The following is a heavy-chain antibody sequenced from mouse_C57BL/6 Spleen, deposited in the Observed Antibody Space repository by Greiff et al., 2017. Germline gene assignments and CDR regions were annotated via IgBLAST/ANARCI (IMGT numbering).Heavy chain of an antibody. CDR2: VDPNSGGT. J-gene: IGHJ4*01. Sequence: VQLQQPGAELVKPGASVKLSCKASRYTFTSYWMHWVKQRPGRGLEWIGRVDPNSGGTKYNEKFKSKATLTVDKPSSTAYMQLSSLTSEDSAVYYCSRSTGTREMAMDYWGQGTSVTVSS. CDR3: SRSTGTREMAMDY. D-gene: IGHD4-1*02. CDR1: RYTFTSYW. V-gene: IGHV1-72*01.